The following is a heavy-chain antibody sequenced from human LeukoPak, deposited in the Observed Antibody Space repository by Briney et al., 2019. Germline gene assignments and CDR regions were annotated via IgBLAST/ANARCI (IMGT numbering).Heavy chain of an antibody. CDR3: ARRGDGGRSFDF. Sequence: GGSLRLSCAASGFTFSRYNMNWVRQAPGKGLEWVSLISSGGTTYYADSVKGRFTISRDNSKNTLYLQMNSLRAEDTAVYYCARRGDGGRSFDFWGQGTLVTVSS. J-gene: IGHJ4*02. V-gene: IGHV3-53*01. D-gene: IGHD4-23*01. CDR2: ISSGGTT. CDR1: GFTFSRYN.